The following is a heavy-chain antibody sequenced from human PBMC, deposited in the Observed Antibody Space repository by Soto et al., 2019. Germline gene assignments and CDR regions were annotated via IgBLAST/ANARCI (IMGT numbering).Heavy chain of an antibody. CDR3: AAGYTTGPDAFDI. Sequence: LGESLKISCKGSGYNFANYWIGWVRQMPGKGLEWMGMIFPGDSDTKNSPSLQGQITVSVDKSDSSAYLQWRSLKASDTAMYDCAAGYTTGPDAFDIWGQGTMVTVSS. V-gene: IGHV5-51*01. CDR2: IFPGDSDT. D-gene: IGHD6-13*01. J-gene: IGHJ3*02. CDR1: GYNFANYW.